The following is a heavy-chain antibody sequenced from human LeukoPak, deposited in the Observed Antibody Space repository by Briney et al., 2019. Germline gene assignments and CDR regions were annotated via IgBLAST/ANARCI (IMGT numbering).Heavy chain of an antibody. CDR2: ISSSSSYI. J-gene: IGHJ4*02. Sequence: PGGSLRLSCAASGFTFSSYSMNWVCQAPGRGLEWVSSISSSSSYIYYADSVKGRFTISRDNAKNSLYLQMNSLRAEDTAVYYCARASHVDKARVGYWGQGTLVTVSP. CDR3: ARASHVDKARVGY. D-gene: IGHD5-18*01. V-gene: IGHV3-21*01. CDR1: GFTFSSYS.